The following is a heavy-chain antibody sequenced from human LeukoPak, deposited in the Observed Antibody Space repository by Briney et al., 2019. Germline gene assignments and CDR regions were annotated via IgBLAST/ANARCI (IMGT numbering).Heavy chain of an antibody. CDR1: GYTFTGYY. V-gene: IGHV1-2*06. Sequence: GASVEVSCKASGYTFTGYYMHWVRQAPGQGLEWMGRINPNSGGTNYAQKFQGRVTMTRDTSISTAYMELSRLRSDDTAVYYCARGWVVPAAILREDYYYYGMDVWGQGTTVTVSS. CDR3: ARGWVVPAAILREDYYYYGMDV. J-gene: IGHJ6*02. CDR2: INPNSGGT. D-gene: IGHD2-2*02.